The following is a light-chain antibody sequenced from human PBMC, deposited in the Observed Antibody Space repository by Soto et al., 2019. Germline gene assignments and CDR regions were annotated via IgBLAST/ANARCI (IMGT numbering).Light chain of an antibody. CDR2: EVS. CDR1: SSDVGGYNY. J-gene: IGLJ1*01. CDR3: SSYTSSSTLEGV. Sequence: QSVLTQAASVSGSPGQSITISCTGTSSDVGGYNYVSWYQQHPGKAPKLMIYEVSNRPSGVSNRFSGSKSGNTASLTISGLQAEDEADYYCSSYTSSSTLEGVFGTGTKVTVL. V-gene: IGLV2-14*01.